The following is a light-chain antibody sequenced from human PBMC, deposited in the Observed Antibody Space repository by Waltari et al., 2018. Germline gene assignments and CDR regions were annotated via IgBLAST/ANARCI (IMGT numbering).Light chain of an antibody. CDR2: GNN. Sequence: SSELTQDPAVSVALGQTVRITCQGDSLRSYYASWYQQKPGQAPVLGVYGNNNRPSGIPERFSGSSSGNTASFPITGAQVEDEADSYCDSWHSSGTHPVFGGGTRLTVL. V-gene: IGLV3-19*01. CDR1: SLRSYY. CDR3: DSWHSSGTHPV. J-gene: IGLJ2*01.